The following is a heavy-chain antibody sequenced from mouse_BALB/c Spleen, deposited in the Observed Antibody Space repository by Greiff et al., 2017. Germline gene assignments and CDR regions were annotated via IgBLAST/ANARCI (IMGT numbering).Heavy chain of an antibody. CDR1: GFTFNTYA. J-gene: IGHJ1*01. V-gene: IGHV10-1*02. D-gene: IGHD2-3*01. CDR3: VGGYDGYYSDWYFDV. CDR2: IRSKSNNYAT. Sequence: EVHLVESGGGLVQPKGSLKLSCAASGFTFNTYAMNWVRQAPGKGLEWVARIRSKSNNYATYYADSVKDRFTISRDDSQSMLYLQMNNLKTEDTAMYYCVGGYDGYYSDWYFDVWGAGTTVTVSS.